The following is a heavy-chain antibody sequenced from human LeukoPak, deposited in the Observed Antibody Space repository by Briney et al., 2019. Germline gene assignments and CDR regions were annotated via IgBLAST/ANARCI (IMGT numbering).Heavy chain of an antibody. CDR1: GGSISTYY. D-gene: IGHD3-3*01. V-gene: IGHV4-59*01. CDR3: ARARGYYDFWTTSYFDY. Sequence: SETLSLTCTVSGGSISTYYWSWIRQPPGKGLEWIGYIYYSGSTNYNPSLKSRVTISVDASKNQFSLKLSSVTAADTAVYYCARARGYYDFWTTSYFDYWGQGTLVTVSS. J-gene: IGHJ4*02. CDR2: IYYSGST.